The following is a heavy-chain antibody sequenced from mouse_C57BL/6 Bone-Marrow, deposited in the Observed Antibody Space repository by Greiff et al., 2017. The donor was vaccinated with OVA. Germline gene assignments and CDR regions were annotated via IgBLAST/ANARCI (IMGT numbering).Heavy chain of an antibody. CDR2: IYPRDGST. D-gene: IGHD3-2*02. CDR3: ASRDSSGYVDYFDY. J-gene: IGHJ2*01. Sequence: VQLQQSGAELARPGASVKISCKVSGYTFTDHTIHWMKQRPEQGLEWIGYIYPRDGSTKYNEKFKGKATLTADKSSSTAYMQLNSLTSEDSAVYFCASRDSSGYVDYFDYWGQGTTLTVSS. V-gene: IGHV1-78*01. CDR1: GYTFTDHT.